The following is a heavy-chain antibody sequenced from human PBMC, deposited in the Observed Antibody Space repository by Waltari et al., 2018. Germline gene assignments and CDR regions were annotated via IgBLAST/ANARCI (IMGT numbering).Heavy chain of an antibody. V-gene: IGHV3-53*02. Sequence: EVQLVETGGGLIQPGGSLRLSCAASGFTVSSNYMSWVRQAPGKGLEWVSVIYSGGSTYYADSVKGRFTISRDNSKNTLYLQMNSLRAEDTAVYYCARASGRPRYSPFDYWGQGTLVTVSS. CDR2: IYSGGST. CDR3: ARASGRPRYSPFDY. D-gene: IGHD2-15*01. J-gene: IGHJ4*02. CDR1: GFTVSSNY.